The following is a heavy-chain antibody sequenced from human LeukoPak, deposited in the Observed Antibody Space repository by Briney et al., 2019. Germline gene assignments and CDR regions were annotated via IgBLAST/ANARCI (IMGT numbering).Heavy chain of an antibody. V-gene: IGHV3-23*01. Sequence: GGSLRLSCAASGFTFSSYAMSWVRQAPGKGLEWVSVISGSGGSTYYADSVKGRFTISRDNSKDTLYLQMSSLRAEDTAVYYCAKGTAAGHFDYWGQGTLVTVSS. CDR2: ISGSGGST. CDR3: AKGTAAGHFDY. D-gene: IGHD6-19*01. J-gene: IGHJ4*02. CDR1: GFTFSSYA.